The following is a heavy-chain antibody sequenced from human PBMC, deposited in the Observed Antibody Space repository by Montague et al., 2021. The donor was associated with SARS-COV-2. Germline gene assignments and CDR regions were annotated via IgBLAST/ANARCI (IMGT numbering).Heavy chain of an antibody. Sequence: CAISGDSVSSNTATWNWIRQSPSRGLEWLGGTYYRSKWYHDYAIPLKSRITINPDTSKNQFSLQLSSVAPEDTAVFYCARTTTRMLYPENAFDIWGQGTMVTVSS. CDR2: TYYRSKWYH. D-gene: IGHD2-15*01. CDR1: GDSVSSNTAT. CDR3: ARTTTRMLYPENAFDI. J-gene: IGHJ3*02. V-gene: IGHV6-1*01.